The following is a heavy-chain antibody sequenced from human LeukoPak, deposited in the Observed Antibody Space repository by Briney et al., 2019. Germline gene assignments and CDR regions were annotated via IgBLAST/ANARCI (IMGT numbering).Heavy chain of an antibody. Sequence: GGSLRLSCAASGFTFSSYAMNWVRQAPGKGLEWVSDVSHGDGSTFYAASVKGRLIISRDSSKNTLYLQMNSLSAEDTAIYYCARKSLATRAMDFWGQGTLVTVSS. J-gene: IGHJ4*02. D-gene: IGHD6-6*01. CDR3: ARKSLATRAMDF. CDR1: GFTFSSYA. CDR2: VSHGDGST. V-gene: IGHV3-23*01.